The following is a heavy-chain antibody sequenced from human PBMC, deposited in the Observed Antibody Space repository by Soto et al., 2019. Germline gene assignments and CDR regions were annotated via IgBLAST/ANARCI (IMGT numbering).Heavy chain of an antibody. V-gene: IGHV5-51*01. CDR3: ATGPGGNCSSTSCYSGYYYYYGMDV. J-gene: IGHJ6*02. CDR1: GYSFTSYW. Sequence: PGESLKISCXGSGYSFTSYWIGWVRQMPGKGLEWMGIIYPGDSDTRYSPSFQGQVTISADKSISTAYLRWSSLKASDTAMYYCATGPGGNCSSTSCYSGYYYYYGMDVWGQGTTVTVSS. D-gene: IGHD2-2*01. CDR2: IYPGDSDT.